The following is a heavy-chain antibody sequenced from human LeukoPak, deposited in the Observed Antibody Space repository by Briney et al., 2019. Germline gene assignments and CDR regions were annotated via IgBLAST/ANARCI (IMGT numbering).Heavy chain of an antibody. CDR3: AKGDNFGRVADAFDS. CDR2: ITSNADT. CDR1: GFTFDKFA. V-gene: IGHV3-23*01. J-gene: IGHJ3*01. Sequence: PGGSLRLSCVASGFTFDKFAMSWVRQAPPKGLQWVSTITSNADTYYADSVKDRFSISRDNSRNTVSVQMHSLRADDTALYFCAKGDNFGRVADAFDSWGRGAMIIVSS. D-gene: IGHD1-1*01.